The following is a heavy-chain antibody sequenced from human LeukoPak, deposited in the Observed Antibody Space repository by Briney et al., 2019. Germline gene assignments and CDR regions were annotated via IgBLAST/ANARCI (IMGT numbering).Heavy chain of an antibody. J-gene: IGHJ4*02. Sequence: GGSLRLSCAASGFTFSSYSMNWVRQAPGKGLEWVSSISSSSSYIYYADSAKGRFTISRDNAKNSLYLQMNSLRAEDTAVYYCARGVAGGRFDYWGQGTLVTVSS. CDR3: ARGVAGGRFDY. CDR2: ISSSSSYI. D-gene: IGHD3-3*01. V-gene: IGHV3-21*01. CDR1: GFTFSSYS.